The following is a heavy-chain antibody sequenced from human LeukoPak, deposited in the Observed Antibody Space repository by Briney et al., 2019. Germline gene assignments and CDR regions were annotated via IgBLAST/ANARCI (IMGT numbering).Heavy chain of an antibody. J-gene: IGHJ4*02. V-gene: IGHV3-30*04. CDR3: ARDGSFTSAAPDY. D-gene: IGHD2-2*01. Sequence: GRSLRLSCAASGFTFSSYAMHWVRQAPGKGLEWVAVISYDGSNKYYADSVKGRFTISRDNSKNTLYLQMNSLRAEDTAVYYCARDGSFTSAAPDYWGQGTLVAVSS. CDR2: ISYDGSNK. CDR1: GFTFSSYA.